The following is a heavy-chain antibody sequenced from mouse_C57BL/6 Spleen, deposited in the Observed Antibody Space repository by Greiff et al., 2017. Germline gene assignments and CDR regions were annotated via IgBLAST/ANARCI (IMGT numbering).Heavy chain of an antibody. J-gene: IGHJ3*01. CDR2: IYPGGGYT. Sequence: QVQLKQSGAELVRPGTSVKMSCKASGYTFTNYWIGWAKQRPGHGLEWIGDIYPGGGYTNYNEKFKGNATLTANKSSSTAYMQFSSLTSEDSAIYSCARGDYSNFWFAYWGQGTLVTVSA. CDR3: ARGDYSNFWFAY. D-gene: IGHD2-5*01. CDR1: GYTFTNYW. V-gene: IGHV1-63*01.